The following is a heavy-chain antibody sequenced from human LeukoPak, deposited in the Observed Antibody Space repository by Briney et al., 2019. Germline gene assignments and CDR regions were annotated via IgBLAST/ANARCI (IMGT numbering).Heavy chain of an antibody. V-gene: IGHV4-34*01. CDR3: ARDGFSYGPPDAFDI. D-gene: IGHD3-10*01. CDR1: GGSFSGYY. J-gene: IGHJ3*02. CDR2: INHSGST. Sequence: PETLSLTCAVYGGSFSGYYWSWIRQPPGKGLERIGEINHSGSTNYNPSLKSRVTISVDTSKNQFSLKLSSVTAADTAVYYCARDGFSYGPPDAFDIWGQGTMVTVSS.